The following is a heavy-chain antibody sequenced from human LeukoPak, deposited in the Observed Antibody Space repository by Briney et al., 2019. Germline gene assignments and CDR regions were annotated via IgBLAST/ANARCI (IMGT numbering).Heavy chain of an antibody. CDR3: ARATTVTTYWFDP. Sequence: SVKVSCKASGGTFSSYAISWVRQAPGQGLEWMGGIIPIFGTANYAQKFQGRVTITADKSTSTAYMELSSLRSEDTAVYYCARATTVTTYWFDPWGQGTLVTVSS. CDR2: IIPIFGTA. CDR1: GGTFSSYA. V-gene: IGHV1-69*06. D-gene: IGHD4-17*01. J-gene: IGHJ5*02.